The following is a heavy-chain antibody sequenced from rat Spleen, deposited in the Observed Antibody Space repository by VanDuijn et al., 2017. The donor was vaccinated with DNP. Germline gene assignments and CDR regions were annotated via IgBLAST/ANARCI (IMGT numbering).Heavy chain of an antibody. J-gene: IGHJ1*01. V-gene: IGHV2-72*01. CDR3: ARHSPRDTYWYFDF. CDR1: GFSLTSNG. CDR2: IWAGGST. D-gene: IGHD2-2*01. Sequence: QVQLEESGPGLMQPSETLSLTCTVSGFSLTSNGVGWVRQPLGKGLVWMGTIWAGGSTNYNSAVQSRLSISRDTSKSQVFLKMNSLQPEDTGTYYCARHSPRDTYWYFDFWGPGTMVTVSS.